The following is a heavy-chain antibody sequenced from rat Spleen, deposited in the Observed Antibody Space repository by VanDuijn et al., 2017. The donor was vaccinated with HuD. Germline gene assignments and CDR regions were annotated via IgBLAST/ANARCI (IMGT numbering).Heavy chain of an antibody. CDR1: GFTFSDYY. D-gene: IGHD5-1*01. CDR3: SNNWELYY. J-gene: IGHJ2*01. V-gene: IGHV5-20*01. CDR2: ITNAAGKV. Sequence: EVQLVESGGGLVQPGRSLKLSCAASGFTFSDYYMAWVRQAPKKGLEWVASITNAAGKVYYPDSVKGRFIISRDNAKSSLYLQMDSLRSEDTATYYCSNNWELYYWGQGVMVSVSS.